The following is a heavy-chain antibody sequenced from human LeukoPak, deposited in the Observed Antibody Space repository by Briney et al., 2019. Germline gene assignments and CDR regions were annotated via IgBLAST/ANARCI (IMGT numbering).Heavy chain of an antibody. Sequence: SETLSLTCTVSGGSISSSSYYWGWIGQPPGKGLEWIGSIYYSGDTYYNPPLKSRRVTISVDTSKNQFSLRLSSVTAADAAVYYCARHQWHYYYYMGVWGKGSTVTVSS. D-gene: IGHD6-19*01. V-gene: IGHV4-39*01. J-gene: IGHJ6*03. CDR2: IYYSGDT. CDR3: ARHQWHYYYYMGV. CDR1: GGSISSSSYY.